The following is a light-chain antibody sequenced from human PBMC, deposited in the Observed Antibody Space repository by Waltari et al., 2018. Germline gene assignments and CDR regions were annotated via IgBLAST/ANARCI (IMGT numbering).Light chain of an antibody. V-gene: IGKV1-5*03. CDR3: QQSNTGWT. CDR1: QTVASW. Sequence: IQVTQSPATVSGSVVGRFTITCRDNQTVASWLGWYQQKPGKATKVLIHSASTLESGVPSRFSGSGSGTEFALTISSLQPDDFANYYCQQSNTGWTFGQGTKVEIK. CDR2: SAS. J-gene: IGKJ1*01.